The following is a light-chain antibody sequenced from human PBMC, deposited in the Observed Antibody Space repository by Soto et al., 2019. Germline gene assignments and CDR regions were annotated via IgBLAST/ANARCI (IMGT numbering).Light chain of an antibody. CDR3: QQRSNWPRT. Sequence: EIVLTQSPDTLSLSPGERATLSCKTSQPVGTNFLAWYQQIXGQAHPXXXSGXXXXXYDIPDRLRGTGSGTDFTLTISRLESEDFAVYYCQQRSNWPRTFGQGTTVDIK. CDR2: GXX. V-gene: IGKV3D-20*02. J-gene: IGKJ1*01. CDR1: QPVGTNF.